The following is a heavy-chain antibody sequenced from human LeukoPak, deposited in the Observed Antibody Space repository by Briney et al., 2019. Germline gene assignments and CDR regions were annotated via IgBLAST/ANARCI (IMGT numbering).Heavy chain of an antibody. CDR3: ARDYYDSKSFDY. CDR2: ISAYNGNT. Sequence: ASVKVSCKASGYTFTSYGISWVRQAPGQGLEWMGWISAYNGNTNYAQKFQGRVTITADKSTSTAYMELSSLRSEDTAVYYCARDYYDSKSFDYWGQGTLVTVSS. V-gene: IGHV1-18*01. CDR1: GYTFTSYG. D-gene: IGHD3-22*01. J-gene: IGHJ4*02.